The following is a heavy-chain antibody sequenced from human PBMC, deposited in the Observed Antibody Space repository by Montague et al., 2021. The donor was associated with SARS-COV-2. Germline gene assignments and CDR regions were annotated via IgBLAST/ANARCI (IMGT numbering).Heavy chain of an antibody. V-gene: IGHV3-64*02. CDR3: ARGGTYPHYFFDS. CDR1: GFSFSNYA. D-gene: IGHD1-26*01. CDR2: ISTIGGSR. Sequence: SLRLSCAASGFSFSNYAMHWVRQAPGKGLEYVSGISTIGGSRYYTDPVKGRFTISRDNSKNMVFLQMDSLRSEDMAVYYCARGGTYPHYFFDSWGQGALVTVSS. J-gene: IGHJ4*02.